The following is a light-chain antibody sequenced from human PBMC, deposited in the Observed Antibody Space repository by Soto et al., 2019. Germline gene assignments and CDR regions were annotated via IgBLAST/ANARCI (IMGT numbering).Light chain of an antibody. Sequence: EIVLTQSPGTLSLSPGERATLSCRASQSVSSNYLAWYQQKPGQAPSHLIYGASSRATGIPDRFSGSGSGTDFTLTISRLEPEDFGMYYCQQYGTSAPITFGQGTRVEIE. J-gene: IGKJ5*01. CDR2: GAS. CDR1: QSVSSNY. V-gene: IGKV3-20*01. CDR3: QQYGTSAPIT.